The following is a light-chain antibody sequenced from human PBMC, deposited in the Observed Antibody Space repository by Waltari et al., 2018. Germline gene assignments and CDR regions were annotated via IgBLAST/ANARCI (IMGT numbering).Light chain of an antibody. CDR1: QGISSY. Sequence: IQLTQSPSSLSASVGDRVTITCRASQGISSYLAWYQQKPGKAPKLLIYAGSTLLNGVPSRFSGGGVGTDFTLTISSLQPEDFATYYCQPVNSYPFTFGPGTTVDIK. J-gene: IGKJ3*01. V-gene: IGKV1-9*01. CDR3: QPVNSYPFT. CDR2: AGS.